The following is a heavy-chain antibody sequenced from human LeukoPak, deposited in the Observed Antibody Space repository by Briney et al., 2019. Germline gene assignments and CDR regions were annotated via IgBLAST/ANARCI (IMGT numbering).Heavy chain of an antibody. Sequence: GGSLRLSCAASGFTFSNAWMSWVRHAPGKGLEWVGRIKSKTDGGTTDYAAPVKGRFTISRDESKNTLYLQMNSLKTEDTAVYYCTTVGHCSSTSCYAHWGQGTLVTVSS. J-gene: IGHJ4*02. CDR2: IKSKTDGGTT. CDR1: GFTFSNAW. V-gene: IGHV3-15*01. D-gene: IGHD2-2*01. CDR3: TTVGHCSSTSCYAH.